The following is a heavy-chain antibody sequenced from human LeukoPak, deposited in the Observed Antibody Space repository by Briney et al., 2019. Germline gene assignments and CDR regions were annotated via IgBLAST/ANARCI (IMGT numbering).Heavy chain of an antibody. J-gene: IGHJ4*02. CDR1: GFSFSNYE. CDR2: ITTSGSLI. V-gene: IGHV3-48*03. Sequence: GSLRLSCAASGFSFSNYEMNWVRQAPGKGLEWVSFITTSGSLIYYADSVKGRFTISRDNAKNSLFLHMNSLRAEDTAVYYCAKVSGLGWHFDYWGQGTLVTVPS. D-gene: IGHD1-26*01. CDR3: AKVSGLGWHFDY.